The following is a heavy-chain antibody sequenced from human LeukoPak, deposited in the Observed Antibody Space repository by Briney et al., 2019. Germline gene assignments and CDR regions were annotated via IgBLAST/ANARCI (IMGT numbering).Heavy chain of an antibody. J-gene: IGHJ4*02. Sequence: SETLSLSCSVSGGSISSYYWSWIRQPPGKGLAWIGHIYTSGSTNYNPSLKSRVTISVDTSKNQFSLKVSSVTAADTAVYYCARTYSSSSHFDYWGQGTLVTVSS. CDR3: ARTYSSSSHFDY. CDR1: GGSISSYY. D-gene: IGHD6-6*01. CDR2: IYTSGST. V-gene: IGHV4-4*09.